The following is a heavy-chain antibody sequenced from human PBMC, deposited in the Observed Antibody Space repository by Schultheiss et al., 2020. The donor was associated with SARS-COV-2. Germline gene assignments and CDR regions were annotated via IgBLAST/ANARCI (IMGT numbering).Heavy chain of an antibody. CDR2: IYYSGST. J-gene: IGHJ4*02. D-gene: IGHD2-15*01. V-gene: IGHV4-59*12. CDR1: GGSFSGYY. Sequence: SETLSLTCAVYGGSFSGYYWSWIRQHPGKGLEWIGYIYYSGSTNYNPSLKSRVTISVDTSKNQFSLKLSSVTAADTAVYYCARGVVVALGYWGQGTLVTVSS. CDR3: ARGVVVALGY.